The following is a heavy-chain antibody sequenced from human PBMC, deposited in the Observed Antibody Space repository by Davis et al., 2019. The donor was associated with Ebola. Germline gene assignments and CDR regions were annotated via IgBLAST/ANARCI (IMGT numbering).Heavy chain of an antibody. V-gene: IGHV5-51*01. J-gene: IGHJ3*02. D-gene: IGHD1-20*01. CDR1: GYTFTRYW. Sequence: GESLKISCKASGYTFTRYWIVWVRQMPGKGLEWMGIIYPGDSDTRYSPSLQGQVTISADKSISTAYLQWSSLKASDTAMYYCASLRRTITGMDDGFDIWGQGTKVTVSS. CDR3: ASLRRTITGMDDGFDI. CDR2: IYPGDSDT.